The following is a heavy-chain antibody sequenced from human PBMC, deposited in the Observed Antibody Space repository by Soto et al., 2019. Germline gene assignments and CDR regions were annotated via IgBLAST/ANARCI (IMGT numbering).Heavy chain of an antibody. CDR2: FDPEDGET. J-gene: IGHJ4*02. CDR1: GYTLTELS. D-gene: IGHD1-26*01. V-gene: IGHV1-24*01. CDR3: AVPPGSGSTATDY. Sequence: ASVKVSCKVSGYTLTELSMHWVRQAPGKGLEWMGGFDPEDGETIYAQKLQGRVTMTTDTSTSTAYMELRSLRSDDTAVYYCAVPPGSGSTATDYWGQGTLVTVSS.